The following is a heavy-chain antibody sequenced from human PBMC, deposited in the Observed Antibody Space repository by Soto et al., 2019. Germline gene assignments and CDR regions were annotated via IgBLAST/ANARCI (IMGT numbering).Heavy chain of an antibody. V-gene: IGHV1-18*04. D-gene: IGHD4-17*01. CDR1: GCTFTSYA. CDR3: ARGLDYGDYPWYFDY. J-gene: IGHJ4*02. Sequence: GASVKVSCKASGCTFTSYAISWVRQAPGQGLEWMGWISGYNGNTNSAQKLQGRVTMTTDTSTSTAYMELRSLRSDDTAVYYCARGLDYGDYPWYFDYWSQGTLVTVSS. CDR2: ISGYNGNT.